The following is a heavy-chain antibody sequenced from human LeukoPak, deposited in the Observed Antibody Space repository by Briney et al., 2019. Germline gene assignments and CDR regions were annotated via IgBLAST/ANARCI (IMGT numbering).Heavy chain of an antibody. D-gene: IGHD6-13*01. CDR1: GFTFSSYW. CDR3: AREGSAIERRLGGSSSFHYYYYMDV. V-gene: IGHV3-7*01. J-gene: IGHJ6*03. CDR2: IKQDGSEK. Sequence: PGGSLRLSCAASGFTFSSYWMSWVRQAPGKGLEWVANIKQDGSEKYYVDSVKGRFTIFRDNAKNSLYLQMNSLRAEDTAVYYCAREGSAIERRLGGSSSFHYYYYMDVWGKGTTVTVSS.